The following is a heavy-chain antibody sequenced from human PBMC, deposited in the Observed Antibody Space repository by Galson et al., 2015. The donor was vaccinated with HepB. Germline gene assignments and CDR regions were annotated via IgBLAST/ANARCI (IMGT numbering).Heavy chain of an antibody. CDR3: AAHDSSGWRYYYYYGMDV. V-gene: IGHV3-21*01. J-gene: IGHJ6*02. CDR1: GFTFSSYS. D-gene: IGHD6-19*01. CDR2: ISSSSSYI. Sequence: LRLSCAASGFTFSSYSMNWVRQAPGKGLEWVSSISSSSSYIYYADSVKGRFTISRDNAKNSLYLQMNSLRAEDTAVYYCAAHDSSGWRYYYYYGMDVWGQGITVTVSS.